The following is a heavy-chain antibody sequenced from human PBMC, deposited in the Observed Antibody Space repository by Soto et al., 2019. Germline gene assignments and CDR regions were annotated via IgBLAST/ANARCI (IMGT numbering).Heavy chain of an antibody. Sequence: QVQLVQSGAELKKPGASVKVSCKASGYTFSNYDMNWVRQATGQGPEWIGWVNPNNGDTGYAQKSQGXVXLTTDISTTTAYMELTSLRSEDTAIYYCAKVSRKGSAIDFDYWGQGTLITVSS. CDR3: AKVSRKGSAIDFDY. CDR1: GYTFSNYD. J-gene: IGHJ4*02. V-gene: IGHV1-8*01. CDR2: VNPNNGDT. D-gene: IGHD3-10*01.